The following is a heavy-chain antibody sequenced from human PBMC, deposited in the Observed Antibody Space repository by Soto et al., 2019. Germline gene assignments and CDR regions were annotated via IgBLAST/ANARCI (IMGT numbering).Heavy chain of an antibody. V-gene: IGHV4-30-4*01. Sequence: LSLTCSVSGDSISSVDYFWAWIRQPPGQALEYIGYIYKSATTYYNPSFESRVAISLDTSKSQFSLNVTSVTAADTAVYFCARGRYCINGRCFPNWLDSWGAGTMLTV. D-gene: IGHD2-8*01. CDR3: ARGRYCINGRCFPNWLDS. CDR2: IYKSATT. CDR1: GDSISSVDYF. J-gene: IGHJ5*01.